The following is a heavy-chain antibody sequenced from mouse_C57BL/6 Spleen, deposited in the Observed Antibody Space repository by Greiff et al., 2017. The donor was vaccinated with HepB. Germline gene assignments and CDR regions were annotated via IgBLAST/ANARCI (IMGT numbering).Heavy chain of an antibody. J-gene: IGHJ3*01. V-gene: IGHV14-1*01. CDR1: GFNIKDYY. Sequence: EVQLQQSGAELVRPGASVKLSCTASGFNIKDYYMHWVKQRPEQGLEWIGRIDPEDGDTEYAPKFQGKATMTADTSSNTAYLQLSSLTSEDTAVYYCTTGGAAQATKPWGQGTLVTVSA. D-gene: IGHD3-2*02. CDR3: TTGGAAQATKP. CDR2: IDPEDGDT.